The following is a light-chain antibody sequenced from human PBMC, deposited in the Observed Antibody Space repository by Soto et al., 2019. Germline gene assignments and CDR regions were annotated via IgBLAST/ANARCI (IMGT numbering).Light chain of an antibody. CDR1: SSDVGSCNC. Sequence: QSALTQPASASGSPGQSITISCTGTSSDVGSCNCVSWYQQHPGKAPTLMIYEVNKRPSGVSNRFSGSKSGNTASLTISGLQAEDEADYYCCSSVGSPNGVFGGGTKLTVL. J-gene: IGLJ3*02. V-gene: IGLV2-23*02. CDR2: EVN. CDR3: CSSVGSPNGV.